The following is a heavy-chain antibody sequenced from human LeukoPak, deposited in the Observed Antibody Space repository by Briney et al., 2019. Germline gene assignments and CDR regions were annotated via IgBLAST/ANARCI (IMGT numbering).Heavy chain of an antibody. J-gene: IGHJ4*02. CDR2: ISAYNGNT. CDR3: ARDYDILTGYFSPPDY. CDR1: GYTFTSYG. D-gene: IGHD3-9*01. V-gene: IGHV1-18*01. Sequence: GASVRVSCKASGYTFTSYGISWVRQAPGQGLEWMGWISAYNGNTNYAQKLQGRVTMTTDTSTSTAYMELNRLTSDDTAVYYCARDYDILTGYFSPPDYWGQGTLVTVSS.